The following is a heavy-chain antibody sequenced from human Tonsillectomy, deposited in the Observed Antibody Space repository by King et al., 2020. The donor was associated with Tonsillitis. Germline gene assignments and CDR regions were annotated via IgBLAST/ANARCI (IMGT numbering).Heavy chain of an antibody. CDR3: ASAVDTAMGSRSDI. J-gene: IGHJ3*02. V-gene: IGHV4-34*01. D-gene: IGHD5-18*01. CDR2: INHSGST. Sequence: VQLQQWGAGLLKPSETLSLTCAVYGGSFSGYYWSWIRQPPGKGLEWIGEINHSGSTNYNPSLKSRVTISVDTSKNQFSLKLSSVTAADTAVYYCASAVDTAMGSRSDIWGQGTMVTVSS. CDR1: GGSFSGYY.